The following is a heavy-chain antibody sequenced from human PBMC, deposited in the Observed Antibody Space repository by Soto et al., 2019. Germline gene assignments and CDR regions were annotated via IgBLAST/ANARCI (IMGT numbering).Heavy chain of an antibody. V-gene: IGHV1-46*03. D-gene: IGHD3-9*01. J-gene: IGHJ6*03. CDR2: INPSGGST. CDR3: ARGPYYDILTVYYYYYYYMDV. CDR1: GYTFTSYY. Sequence: ASVKVSCKASGYTFTSYYMHWVRQAPGQGLEWMGIINPSGGSTSYAQKFQGRVTMTRDTSTSTVYMELSSLRSEDTAVYYCARGPYYDILTVYYYYYYYMDVWGKGTTVTVSS.